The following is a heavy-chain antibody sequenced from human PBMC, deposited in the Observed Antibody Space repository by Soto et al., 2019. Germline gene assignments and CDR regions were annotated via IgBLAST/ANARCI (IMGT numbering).Heavy chain of an antibody. J-gene: IGHJ3*02. D-gene: IGHD1-20*01. Sequence: GGSLRLSCAASGFTVDNAWMSWVRQTPGKGLEWIARIKSKPDGGTTDYAAPVKGRFSISRDDSKNTLYLQMSGLTTEDAAVYYCARDMKSITATTVAFDIWAQGTMVTVSS. CDR3: ARDMKSITATTVAFDI. V-gene: IGHV3-15*01. CDR1: GFTVDNAW. CDR2: IKSKPDGGTT.